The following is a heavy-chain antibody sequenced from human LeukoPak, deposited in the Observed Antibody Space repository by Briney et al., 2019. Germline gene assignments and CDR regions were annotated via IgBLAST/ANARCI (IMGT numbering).Heavy chain of an antibody. CDR2: ISSSSSYI. CDR3: ARSLKIGVANWFDP. CDR1: GFTFSSYS. Sequence: GGSLRLSCAASGFTFSSYSMNWVRQAPGKGLEWVSSISSSSSYINYADSLKGRFTISRDNAKNSLYLQVNSLRAEDTAVYYCARSLKIGVANWFDPWGQGTLVTVSS. D-gene: IGHD3-10*01. V-gene: IGHV3-21*01. J-gene: IGHJ5*02.